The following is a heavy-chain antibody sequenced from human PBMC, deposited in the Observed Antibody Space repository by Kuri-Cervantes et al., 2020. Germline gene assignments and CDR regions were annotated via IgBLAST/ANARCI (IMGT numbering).Heavy chain of an antibody. V-gene: IGHV4-38-2*01. CDR1: GYLISSGFY. CDR2: IYRSGST. J-gene: IGHJ4*02. Sequence: SETLSLTCVVSGYLISSGFYWGWVRQPPGKGLEWIGNIYRSGSTYFNPSLKSRVTISVDMSKNQFSLRLSSVTATDTAVYYCARRYWAGPFDYWGQGTLVTVSS. D-gene: IGHD2-15*01. CDR3: ARRYWAGPFDY.